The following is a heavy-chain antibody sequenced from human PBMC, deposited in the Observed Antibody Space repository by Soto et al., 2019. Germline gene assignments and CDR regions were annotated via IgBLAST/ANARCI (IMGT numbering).Heavy chain of an antibody. CDR3: VKDGGYIRGGDGLHY. D-gene: IGHD6-19*01. CDR2: ISSNGGST. J-gene: IGHJ4*01. CDR1: GCTCITYT. Sequence: PERAVRGKCSAFGCTCITYTIHWVRQAPGKGLEYVSSISSNGGSTYYADSVKDRFTISRDNSKNTLYLQTISLRAEDTAVYYCVKDGGYIRGGDGLHYW. V-gene: IGHV3-64D*06.